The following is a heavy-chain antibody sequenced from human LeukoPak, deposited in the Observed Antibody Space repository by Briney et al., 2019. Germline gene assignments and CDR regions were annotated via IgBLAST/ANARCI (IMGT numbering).Heavy chain of an antibody. Sequence: ASVKVSCKASGGTFSSYAISWVRQAPGQGLEWMGRIIPIFGIANYAQKFQGRVTITADKSTGTAYMELSSLRSEDTAVYYCARDRSDGYNPTRSFGYWGQGTLVTVSS. D-gene: IGHD5-24*01. CDR2: IIPIFGIA. CDR3: ARDRSDGYNPTRSFGY. V-gene: IGHV1-69*04. J-gene: IGHJ4*02. CDR1: GGTFSSYA.